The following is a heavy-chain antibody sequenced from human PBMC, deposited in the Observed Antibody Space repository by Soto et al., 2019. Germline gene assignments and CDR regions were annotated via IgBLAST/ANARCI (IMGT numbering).Heavy chain of an antibody. CDR2: IYYSGST. CDR3: ARHSKWDFSSWYATPGWFDP. D-gene: IGHD6-13*01. J-gene: IGHJ5*02. V-gene: IGHV4-39*01. Sequence: QLQLQESGPGLVKPSETLSLTCTVSGGSISSSSYYWGWIRQPPGKGLEWIGSIYYSGSTYYNPSLKSRVTISVDTSKNQFSLKLSSVTAADTAVYYCARHSKWDFSSWYATPGWFDPWGQGTLVTVSS. CDR1: GGSISSSSYY.